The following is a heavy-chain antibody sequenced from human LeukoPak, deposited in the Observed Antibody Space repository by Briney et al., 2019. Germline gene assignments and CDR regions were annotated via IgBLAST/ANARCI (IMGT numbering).Heavy chain of an antibody. CDR1: GSTFSRYW. CDR2: VKSDGSDT. Sequence: GGSLRLSCAASGSTFSRYWMHWVRQAPGKGLVWVSRVKSDGSDTIYADSVKGRFTISRDNAKNTLYLQMDSLRAEDTAAYYCTTGIGNYYYYWGQGTLVTVAS. D-gene: IGHD3-10*01. V-gene: IGHV3-74*01. J-gene: IGHJ4*02. CDR3: TTGIGNYYYY.